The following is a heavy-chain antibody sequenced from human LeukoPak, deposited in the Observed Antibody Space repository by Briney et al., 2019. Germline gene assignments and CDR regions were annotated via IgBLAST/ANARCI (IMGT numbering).Heavy chain of an antibody. CDR2: ISYDGSNK. J-gene: IGHJ6*02. V-gene: IGHV3-30*03. D-gene: IGHD1-26*01. Sequence: GGSLRLSCAASGFTFSNYGMHWVRQAPGKGLEWVAVISYDGSNKYYADSVKGRFTISRDNSKNTLYLQMNSLRAEDTAVYYCARDGGTGIVGASGGMDVWGQGTTVTVSS. CDR1: GFTFSNYG. CDR3: ARDGGTGIVGASGGMDV.